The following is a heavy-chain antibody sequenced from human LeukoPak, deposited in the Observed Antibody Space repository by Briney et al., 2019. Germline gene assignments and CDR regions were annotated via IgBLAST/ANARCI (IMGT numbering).Heavy chain of an antibody. CDR3: ARDSAVAGHPPVDY. D-gene: IGHD6-19*01. CDR1: GGSFSSDY. J-gene: IGHJ4*02. CDR2: INHSGIT. Sequence: SETLSLTCAVYGGSFSSDYWSWIRQPPGKGLEWIGYINHSGITNYNPSLKSRVTTSVDTSKNQFSLKLSSVTAADTAVYYCARDSAVAGHPPVDYWGQGNLVTVSS. V-gene: IGHV4-34*01.